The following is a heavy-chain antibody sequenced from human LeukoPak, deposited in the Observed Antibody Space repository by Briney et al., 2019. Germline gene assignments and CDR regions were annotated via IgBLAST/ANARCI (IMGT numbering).Heavy chain of an antibody. Sequence: GRALRLSCAASGFTFSSYAMHWVRQAPGKGLEWVVVISYDGSNKYYADSVKGRFTISRDNSKNTLYLQMNSLRAEDTAVYYCARDDSGAPDYWGQGTLVTVSS. J-gene: IGHJ4*02. V-gene: IGHV3-30*04. D-gene: IGHD3-10*01. CDR2: ISYDGSNK. CDR1: GFTFSSYA. CDR3: ARDDSGAPDY.